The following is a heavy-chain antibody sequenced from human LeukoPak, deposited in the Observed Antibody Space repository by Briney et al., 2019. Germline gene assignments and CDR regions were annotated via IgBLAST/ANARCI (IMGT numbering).Heavy chain of an antibody. V-gene: IGHV3-30*04. D-gene: IGHD4-23*01. CDR1: GFTFSSYA. CDR3: ANIPNIYGGNDY. J-gene: IGHJ4*02. Sequence: HPGGSLRLSCAASGFTFSSYAMHWVRQAPGKGLEWVAVISYDGSNKYYADSVKGRFTISRDNSKNTLYLQMNSLRAEDTAVYYCANIPNIYGGNDYWGQGTLVTVSS. CDR2: ISYDGSNK.